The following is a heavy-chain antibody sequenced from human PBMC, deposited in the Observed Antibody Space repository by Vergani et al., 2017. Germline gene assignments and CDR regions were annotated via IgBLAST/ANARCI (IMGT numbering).Heavy chain of an antibody. Sequence: QVQLQESGPGLVKPSETLTLTCDVSDSSIMTNPYWGWFRQSPGKGLEWIGCIHQSGYTHYNSSLKSRVSISIVSSSKFSLSLTSVTAADTAIYHCARHRGSGGFFPSSYFYGMDVWGHGTTVTVSS. V-gene: IGHV4-38-2*01. CDR1: DSSIMTNPY. D-gene: IGHD3-10*01. CDR2: IHQSGYT. CDR3: ARHRGSGGFFPSSYFYGMDV. J-gene: IGHJ6*02.